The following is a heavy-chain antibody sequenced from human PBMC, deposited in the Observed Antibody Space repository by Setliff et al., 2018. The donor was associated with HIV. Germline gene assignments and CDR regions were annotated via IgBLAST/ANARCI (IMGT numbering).Heavy chain of an antibody. CDR2: MKQDGSEK. D-gene: IGHD3-10*01. Sequence: PGGSLRLSCAASGFTFSSYWMSWVRQAPGKGLEWVANMKQDGSEKYYVDSVKGRFTISRYNAKNSLYLQMNSLRAEDTAVYYCARDFPPKPMVRGVIDDYFDYWGQGTLVTVSS. CDR1: GFTFSSYW. V-gene: IGHV3-7*03. CDR3: ARDFPPKPMVRGVIDDYFDY. J-gene: IGHJ4*02.